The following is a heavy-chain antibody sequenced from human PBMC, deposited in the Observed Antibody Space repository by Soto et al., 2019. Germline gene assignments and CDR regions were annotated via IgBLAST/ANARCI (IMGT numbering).Heavy chain of an antibody. V-gene: IGHV4-31*03. D-gene: IGHD1-20*01. CDR1: GGSISSGGYY. CDR2: IYYSGST. Sequence: SETLSLTCTVSGGSISSGGYYWSWIRQHPGKGLEWIGYIYYSGSTYFNPSLKSRVTISVDTSKNQFSLKLSSLTAADTAVYYCARAEYNWNNSYFDYWGQGTLVTVSS. J-gene: IGHJ4*02. CDR3: ARAEYNWNNSYFDY.